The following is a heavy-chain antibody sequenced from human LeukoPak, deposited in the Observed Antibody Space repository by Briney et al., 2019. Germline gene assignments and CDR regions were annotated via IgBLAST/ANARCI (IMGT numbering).Heavy chain of an antibody. D-gene: IGHD3-3*01. V-gene: IGHV4-34*01. CDR3: ARAYYDFWSGNYYYMDV. J-gene: IGHJ6*03. CDR1: GGSFSGYY. Sequence: PSETLSLTCAVYGGSFSGYYWSWIRQPPGKGLEWTGEINHSGSTNYNPSLKSRVTISVDTSKNQFSLKLSSVTAADTAVYYCARAYYDFWSGNYYYMDVWGKGTTVTVSS. CDR2: INHSGST.